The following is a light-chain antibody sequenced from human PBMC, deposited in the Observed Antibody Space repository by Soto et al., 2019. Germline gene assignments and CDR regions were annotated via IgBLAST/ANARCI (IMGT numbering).Light chain of an antibody. CDR2: GNT. CDR3: QSYDNTLKGCV. Sequence: SALTQPRSVSGAPGQRVIISCTGGSSNIGADYEVHWYQQLPGTAPKLLIYGNTNRPSGVPDRFSGSKSGSSASLAITGLQAEDEAEYYCQSYDNTLKGCVFGTGTKVTVL. J-gene: IGLJ1*01. V-gene: IGLV1-40*01. CDR1: SSNIGADYE.